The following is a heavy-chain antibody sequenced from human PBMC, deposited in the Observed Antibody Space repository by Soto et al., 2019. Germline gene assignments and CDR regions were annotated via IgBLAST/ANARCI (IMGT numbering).Heavy chain of an antibody. CDR1: GFAFVDSA. D-gene: IGHD5-12*01. Sequence: LRLACAGSGFAFVDSAIHWFQQSPGKGLEWVSGISWNSGAKGYADSVKGRFTISRDNAKKSLYLQMNTLRPEDTALYYCAKAPYAGYFYYFDSWGQGTLVTVSS. V-gene: IGHV3-9*01. CDR2: ISWNSGAK. CDR3: AKAPYAGYFYYFDS. J-gene: IGHJ4*02.